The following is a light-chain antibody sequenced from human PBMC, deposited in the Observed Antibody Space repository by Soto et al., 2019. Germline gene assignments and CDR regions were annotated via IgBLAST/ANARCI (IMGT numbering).Light chain of an antibody. CDR2: GNS. V-gene: IGLV1-40*01. CDR3: QSYDSSLSGLYV. J-gene: IGLJ1*01. CDR1: SPNIGAGYD. Sequence: QSLLTQPPPVSGAPGQRVTLSCTGSSPNIGAGYDVHWYQQLPGTAPKLLIYGNSNRPSGVPDRFSGSKSGTSASLAITGLQAEDEADYYCQSYDSSLSGLYVFGTGTKVTVL.